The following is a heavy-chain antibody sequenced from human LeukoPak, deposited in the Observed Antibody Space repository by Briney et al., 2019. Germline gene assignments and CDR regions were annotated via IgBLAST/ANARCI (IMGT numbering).Heavy chain of an antibody. CDR2: IYPGDSDT. Sequence: GESLKISCKGSGYSFTSYWIGWVRQMPGKGREWMAIIYPGDSDTRYSPSFQGQVTISADKSISTAYLQWSSLKPSDTAMYYCARPGYSSSWGYFDYWGQGTLVTVSS. J-gene: IGHJ4*02. V-gene: IGHV5-51*01. CDR3: ARPGYSSSWGYFDY. CDR1: GYSFTSYW. D-gene: IGHD6-13*01.